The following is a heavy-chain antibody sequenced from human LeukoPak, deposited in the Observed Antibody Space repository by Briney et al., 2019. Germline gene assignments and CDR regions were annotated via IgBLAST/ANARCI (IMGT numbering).Heavy chain of an antibody. V-gene: IGHV3-30*18. J-gene: IGHJ6*02. D-gene: IGHD1-26*01. Sequence: GRSLRLSCAVSGFTLSSYGMHWVRQAPGKGLEWVAVISYDGSNKYYADSVKGRFTISRDKSKNTLYLQMNSLRAEDTAVYYCAKDRLGGDSGSYYEVGELGMDVWGQGTTVTVSS. CDR2: ISYDGSNK. CDR3: AKDRLGGDSGSYYEVGELGMDV. CDR1: GFTLSSYG.